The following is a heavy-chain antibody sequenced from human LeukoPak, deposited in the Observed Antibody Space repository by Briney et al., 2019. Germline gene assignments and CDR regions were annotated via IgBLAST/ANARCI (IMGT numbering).Heavy chain of an antibody. Sequence: ASVKLSCKASGYTFTGYYMHWVRQAPGQGLEWMGWINPNSGGTNYAQKFQGRVTMTRDTSISTAYMELSRLRSDDTAVYYCARPLYDSSGYSAFDIWGQGTMVTVSS. CDR2: INPNSGGT. V-gene: IGHV1-2*02. D-gene: IGHD3-22*01. CDR3: ARPLYDSSGYSAFDI. CDR1: GYTFTGYY. J-gene: IGHJ3*02.